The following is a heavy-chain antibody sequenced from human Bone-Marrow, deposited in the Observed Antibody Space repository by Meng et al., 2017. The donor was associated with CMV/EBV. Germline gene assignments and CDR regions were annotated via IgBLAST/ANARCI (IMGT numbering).Heavy chain of an antibody. Sequence: GGPISSSSFYWGSIRQPPGKGLEWIGSIYYSGSTYYNPSLKSRVTISVDTSKNQFSLKLSSVTAADTAVYYCARDSRGYQKLGWFDPWGQGTLVTVSS. CDR3: ARDSRGYQKLGWFDP. V-gene: IGHV4-39*07. CDR2: IYYSGST. J-gene: IGHJ5*02. D-gene: IGHD3-22*01. CDR1: GGPISSSSFY.